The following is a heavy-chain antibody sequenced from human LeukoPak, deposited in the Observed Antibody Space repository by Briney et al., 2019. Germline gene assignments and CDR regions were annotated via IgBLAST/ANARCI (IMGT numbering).Heavy chain of an antibody. CDR3: ALDYYYDSSGYYRAARDY. Sequence: SVKVSCKASGDTFSSYAISWVRQAPGQGLEWMGRIIPILGIANYAQKFQGRVTITADKSTSTAYMELSSLRSEDTAVYYCALDYYYDSSGYYRAARDYWGQGTLVTVSS. CDR2: IIPILGIA. V-gene: IGHV1-69*04. D-gene: IGHD3-22*01. CDR1: GDTFSSYA. J-gene: IGHJ4*02.